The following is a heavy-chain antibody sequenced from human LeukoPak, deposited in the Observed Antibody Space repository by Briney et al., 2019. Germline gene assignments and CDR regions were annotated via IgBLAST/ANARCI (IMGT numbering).Heavy chain of an antibody. CDR3: AKGLYGSGSYPDY. CDR2: ISWNSGFI. CDR1: GFTFDDYA. J-gene: IGHJ4*02. D-gene: IGHD3-10*01. Sequence: GGSLRLSCAASGFTFDDYAMHWVRQAPGKGLEWVSGISWNSGFIGYADSVKGRFTISRDNAKNSLYLQMNSLRAEDTGLYYCAKGLYGSGSYPDYWGQGTLVTVSS. V-gene: IGHV3-9*01.